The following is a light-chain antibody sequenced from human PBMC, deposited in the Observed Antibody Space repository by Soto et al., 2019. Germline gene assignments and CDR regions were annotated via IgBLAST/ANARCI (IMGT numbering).Light chain of an antibody. CDR3: QQANIFPFT. J-gene: IGKJ4*01. Sequence: DIQMTQSPSSVTASVGDRVTITCRASQNIGNWLAWYQQKPGEVPQLLIYGASSLQRGVPSRFSGSRSGPNFTLTISSLQPEDIATYYCQQANIFPFTFGAGTKVDIK. CDR2: GAS. CDR1: QNIGNW. V-gene: IGKV1-12*02.